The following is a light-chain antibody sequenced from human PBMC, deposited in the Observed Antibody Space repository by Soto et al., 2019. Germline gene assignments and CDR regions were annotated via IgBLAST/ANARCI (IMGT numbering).Light chain of an antibody. CDR2: GAS. J-gene: IGKJ1*01. V-gene: IGKV3-15*01. Sequence: EIVLTQSPGTLSLSPGERATLSCRASQSVSGSYLAWYQQKPGQAPRLLIYGASTRATGIPARFSGSGSGTDFTLTISGLQSEDFAVYYCQQYNNWPQTFGQGTKVDIK. CDR1: QSVSGSY. CDR3: QQYNNWPQT.